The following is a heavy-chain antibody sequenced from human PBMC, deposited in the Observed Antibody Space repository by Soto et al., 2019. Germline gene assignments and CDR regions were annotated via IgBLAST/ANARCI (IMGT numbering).Heavy chain of an antibody. CDR3: ARDDQHHYDSSGLDDAFDI. CDR2: IIPIFGTA. D-gene: IGHD3-22*01. Sequence: QVQLVQSGAEVKKPGSSVKVSCKASGGTFSSYAISWVRQAPGQGLEWMGGIIPIFGTANYAQKFQGRVTITADESTSTAYMELSSLRSEDTAVYYCARDDQHHYDSSGLDDAFDIWGQGTMVTVSS. CDR1: GGTFSSYA. J-gene: IGHJ3*02. V-gene: IGHV1-69*01.